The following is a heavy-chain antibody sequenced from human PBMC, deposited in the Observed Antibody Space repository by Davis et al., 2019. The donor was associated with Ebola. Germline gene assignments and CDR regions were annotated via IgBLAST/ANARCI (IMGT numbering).Heavy chain of an antibody. D-gene: IGHD2-8*02. Sequence: PGGSLRLSCAASGFTFSNYAMNWVRQAPGKGLEWVSTISSSSNYIYYAESVKGRFTISRDNAKNSLTLQMNSLGGEDTAVYYCARGRRLLADAFHIWGQGTMVTASS. CDR2: ISSSSNYI. V-gene: IGHV3-21*01. CDR3: ARGRRLLADAFHI. J-gene: IGHJ3*02. CDR1: GFTFSNYA.